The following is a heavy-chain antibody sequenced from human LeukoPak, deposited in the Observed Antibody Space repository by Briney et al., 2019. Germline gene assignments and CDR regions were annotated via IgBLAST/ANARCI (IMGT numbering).Heavy chain of an antibody. Sequence: SETLSLTCTVSGGSISSNDYYWGWLRQPPGKGLEWVGTIYNSGTTYYSPNLLSRGTLSVDMSNNQFSLKLYSVTAAETAVYYCAGHRCPGRYFDCGPGDSWGQGTPVTVSS. V-gene: IGHV4-39*01. CDR3: AGHRCPGRYFDCGPGDS. CDR2: IYNSGTT. CDR1: GGSISSNDYY. D-gene: IGHD3-9*01. J-gene: IGHJ4*02.